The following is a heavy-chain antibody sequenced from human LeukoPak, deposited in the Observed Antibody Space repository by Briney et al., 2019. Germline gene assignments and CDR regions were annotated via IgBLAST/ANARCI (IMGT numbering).Heavy chain of an antibody. CDR1: GFSFNKYG. CDR3: AQDVRIEEVPLLGPGF. CDR2: IQYDDSVK. D-gene: IGHD1-14*01. J-gene: IGHJ4*02. Sequence: PGGSLRLSCTASGFSFNKYGTHWVRQAPGKGLEWVTFIQYDDSVKFYADSVKGRFSISRDNSENTVYLQMNSLKSEDTGLYFCAQDVRIEEVPLLGPGFWGQGTLVTVSS. V-gene: IGHV3-30*02.